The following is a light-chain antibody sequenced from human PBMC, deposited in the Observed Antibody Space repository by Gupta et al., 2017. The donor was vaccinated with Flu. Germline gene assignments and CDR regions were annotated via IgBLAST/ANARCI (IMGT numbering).Light chain of an antibody. CDR2: GAS. Sequence: ESTTISCRASQSVSSSYLAWYQQKPGQAPRLLIYGASSRATGIPDRFSGSGSGTDFTLTISRLEPEDFAVYYCQQYGSSVWTFGQGTKVEIK. J-gene: IGKJ1*01. CDR1: QSVSSSY. CDR3: QQYGSSVWT. V-gene: IGKV3-20*01.